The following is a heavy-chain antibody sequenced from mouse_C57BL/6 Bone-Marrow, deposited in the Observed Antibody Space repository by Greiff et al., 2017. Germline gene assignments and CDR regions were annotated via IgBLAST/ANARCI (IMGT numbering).Heavy chain of an antibody. CDR3: ASGGYYGSPYAMDY. Sequence: EVQLQQSGPVLVKPGASVKMSCKASGYTFTDYYMNWVKQSHGKSLEWIGVINPYNGGTSYNQKFKGKATLTVDKSSSTAYMELNSLTSEDSAVYYCASGGYYGSPYAMDYWGQGTSVTVSS. CDR2: INPYNGGT. D-gene: IGHD1-1*01. CDR1: GYTFTDYY. J-gene: IGHJ4*01. V-gene: IGHV1-19*01.